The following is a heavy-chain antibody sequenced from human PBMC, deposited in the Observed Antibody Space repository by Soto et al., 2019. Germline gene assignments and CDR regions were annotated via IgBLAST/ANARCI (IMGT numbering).Heavy chain of an antibody. CDR1: GGSISSGSW. Sequence: HVDLKESGPGLVQPSETLSLTCAVSGGSISSGSWWSWVRQNPGKTLKWIGGINDRGTINYNPSLQSRLTLSIDASKNQFSLRLRTVTAADTAVYFCAGEGSPTFGSWFDSWGQGTLVSVSS. V-gene: IGHV4-4*02. D-gene: IGHD3-3*01. J-gene: IGHJ5*01. CDR2: INDRGTI. CDR3: AGEGSPTFGSWFDS.